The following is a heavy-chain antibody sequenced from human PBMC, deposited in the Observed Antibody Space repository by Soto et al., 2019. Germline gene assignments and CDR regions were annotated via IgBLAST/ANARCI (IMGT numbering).Heavy chain of an antibody. D-gene: IGHD1-26*01. CDR1: GGSISSGGYY. CDR2: IYYSGST. CDR3: ARGSSGSYCAIYYYYGMDV. V-gene: IGHV4-31*03. J-gene: IGHJ6*02. Sequence: PSGTLAPTCTVSGGSISSGGYYWCWIRQHPGKGLEWIGYIYYSGSTYYNPSLKSRVTISADTYKKKFSLKLSSVTAADTAVYYCARGSSGSYCAIYYYYGMDVWGQGTTGT.